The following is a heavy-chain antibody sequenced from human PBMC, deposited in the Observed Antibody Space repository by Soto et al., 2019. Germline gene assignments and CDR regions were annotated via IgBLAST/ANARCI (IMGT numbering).Heavy chain of an antibody. J-gene: IGHJ6*02. CDR2: INPSGGST. D-gene: IGHD3-3*01. CDR3: ARPASSPPSFWSGYKGWVEDYYYGMDV. CDR1: GYTITRYY. Sequence: ASVKVSCKTSGYTITRYYVHWVRQAPGQGLEWMGIINPSGGSTSYAQKFQGRVTMTRDTSTSTVYMELSSLRSEDTAVYYCARPASSPPSFWSGYKGWVEDYYYGMDVWGQGTTVTSP. V-gene: IGHV1-46*01.